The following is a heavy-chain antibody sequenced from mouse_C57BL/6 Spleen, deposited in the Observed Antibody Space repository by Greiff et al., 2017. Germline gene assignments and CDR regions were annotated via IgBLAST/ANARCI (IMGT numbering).Heavy chain of an antibody. Sequence: DVMLVESGGDLVKPGGSLKLSCAASGFTFSSYGMSWVRQTPDKRLEWVATISSGGSYTYYPDSVKGRFTISRDNAKNTLYLQMSSLKSEDTAMYYCARRNLYCYAMDYWGQGTSVTVSS. CDR3: ARRNLYCYAMDY. CDR1: GFTFSSYG. CDR2: ISSGGSYT. J-gene: IGHJ4*01. V-gene: IGHV5-6*02.